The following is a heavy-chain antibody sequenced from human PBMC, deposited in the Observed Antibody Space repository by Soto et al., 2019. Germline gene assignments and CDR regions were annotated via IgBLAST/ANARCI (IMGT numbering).Heavy chain of an antibody. CDR2: IVPIYRTA. CDR1: GGTXTSYR. D-gene: IGHD6-13*01. J-gene: IGHJ4*02. Sequence: SXKVSFKAAGGTXTSYRSDWVRQAPGQGLEWVGGIVPIYRTADYAQKFQGRVTITAEESARTAYLEVRSLKSQDTAVYYCARDSGAKLSSSWGQGTLGTVSS. V-gene: IGHV1-69*13. CDR3: ARDSGAKLSSS.